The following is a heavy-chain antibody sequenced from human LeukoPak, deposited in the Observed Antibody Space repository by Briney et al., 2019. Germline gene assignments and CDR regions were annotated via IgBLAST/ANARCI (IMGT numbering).Heavy chain of an antibody. CDR2: IRYDGTNE. D-gene: IGHD2-2*01. Sequence: PGGSLRLSCAASGFTFSYYGMHWVRQAPGKGLDWVAFIRYDGTNEYYADSVKGRFTISRDDSKNTLYVQMNSLRADDTAVYYCAKDLFPHCSSSSCHFDFWGQGTLVTVSS. CDR1: GFTFSYYG. CDR3: AKDLFPHCSSSSCHFDF. J-gene: IGHJ4*02. V-gene: IGHV3-30*02.